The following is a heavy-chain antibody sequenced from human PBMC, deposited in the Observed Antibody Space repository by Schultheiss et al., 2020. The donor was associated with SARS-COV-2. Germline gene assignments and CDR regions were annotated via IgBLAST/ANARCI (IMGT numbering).Heavy chain of an antibody. CDR1: GYSISSGYY. CDR2: IYYSGST. V-gene: IGHV4-38-2*01. J-gene: IGHJ4*02. D-gene: IGHD3-3*01. Sequence: SETLSLTCAVSGYSISSGYYWGWIRQPPGKGLEWIGSIYYSGSTNYNPSLKSRVTISVDTSKNQFSLKLSSVTAADTAVYYCARGGSGYYIGYFDYWGQGTLVTVSS. CDR3: ARGGSGYYIGYFDY.